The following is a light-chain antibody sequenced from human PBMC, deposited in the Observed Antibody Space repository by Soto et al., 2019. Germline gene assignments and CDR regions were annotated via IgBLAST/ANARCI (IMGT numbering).Light chain of an antibody. CDR3: QSYDSSLSALYV. CDR2: GNS. CDR1: DSDVGGYNY. J-gene: IGLJ1*01. Sequence: QSALTQPASVSGSPGQSITISCTGTDSDVGGYNYVSWYQQHPGKAPKLMIYGNSNRPSGVPDRFSGSKSGTSASLAITGLQAEDEADYYCQSYDSSLSALYVFGTGTKLTVL. V-gene: IGLV2-14*01.